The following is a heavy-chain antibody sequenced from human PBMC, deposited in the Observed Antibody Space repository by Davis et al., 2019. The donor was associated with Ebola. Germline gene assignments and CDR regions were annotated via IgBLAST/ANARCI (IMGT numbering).Heavy chain of an antibody. V-gene: IGHV4-4*07. Sequence: MPSETLSLTCTVSGGSISSYYWTWIRQPAGKGLEWIGRAHASGRINYNPSLKSRVTMSVDTSKNQFSLKLSSVTAADTAVYYCARDRWHSSIWGYSYYGMDVWGQGTTVTVSS. CDR1: GGSISSYY. CDR3: ARDRWHSSIWGYSYYGMDV. D-gene: IGHD2-2*01. J-gene: IGHJ6*02. CDR2: AHASGRI.